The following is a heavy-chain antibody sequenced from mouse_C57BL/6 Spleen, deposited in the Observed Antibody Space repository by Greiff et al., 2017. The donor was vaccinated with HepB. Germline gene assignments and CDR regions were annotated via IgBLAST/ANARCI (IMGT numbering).Heavy chain of an antibody. J-gene: IGHJ1*03. Sequence: EVQLQESGPGLVKPSQSLSLTCSVTGYSITSGYYWNWIRQFPGNKLEWMGYISYDGSNNYNPSLKNRISITRDTSKNQFFLKLNSVTTEDTATYYCARGGIYYGNLWYFDVWGTGTTVTVSS. D-gene: IGHD2-1*01. V-gene: IGHV3-6*01. CDR2: ISYDGSN. CDR3: ARGGIYYGNLWYFDV. CDR1: GYSITSGYY.